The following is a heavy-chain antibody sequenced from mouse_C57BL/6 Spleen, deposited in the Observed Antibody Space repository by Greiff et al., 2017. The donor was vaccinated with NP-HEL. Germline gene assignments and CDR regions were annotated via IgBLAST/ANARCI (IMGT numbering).Heavy chain of an antibody. D-gene: IGHD2-4*01. CDR3: ARSYDYGSYYLDY. CDR1: GFNIKNTY. J-gene: IGHJ2*01. CDR2: IDPANGNT. V-gene: IGHV14-3*01. Sequence: QLQQSVAELVRPGASVKLSCTASGFNIKNTYMHRVKQRPEQGLEWIGRIDPANGNTKYAPKFQGKATKTADTSSNTAYLQLSSLTSEDTAIYYCARSYDYGSYYLDYWGQGTTLTVSS.